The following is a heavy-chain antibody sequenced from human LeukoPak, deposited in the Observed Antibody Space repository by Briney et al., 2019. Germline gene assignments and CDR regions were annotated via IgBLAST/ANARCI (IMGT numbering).Heavy chain of an antibody. CDR1: GGSISTSNYY. D-gene: IGHD6-6*01. J-gene: IGHJ4*02. CDR2: IYYSGST. Sequence: PSETLSLTCTVSGGSISTSNYYWGCIRQPPGKGLEWIWNIYYSGSTFYNPSLKSRVTISADTSKNQFSLKLTSVTAADTALYYCASGLVARQDFDYWGQGTLVTVSS. CDR3: ASGLVARQDFDY. V-gene: IGHV4-39*01.